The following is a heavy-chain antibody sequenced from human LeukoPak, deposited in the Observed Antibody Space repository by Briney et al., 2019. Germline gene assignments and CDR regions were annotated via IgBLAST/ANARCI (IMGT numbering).Heavy chain of an antibody. D-gene: IGHD3-22*01. V-gene: IGHV1-18*01. CDR2: ISAYNGNT. CDR3: ARESLGSYKTVVIVARGHDAFDM. Sequence: ASVKVSCKASGYTFTSYGISWVRQAPGQGLEWMGWISAYNGNTNYAQKLQGRVTMTTDTSTSTVYMNVSNLRSEDTAVYYCARESLGSYKTVVIVARGHDAFDMWGQGTMVTVSS. CDR1: GYTFTSYG. J-gene: IGHJ3*02.